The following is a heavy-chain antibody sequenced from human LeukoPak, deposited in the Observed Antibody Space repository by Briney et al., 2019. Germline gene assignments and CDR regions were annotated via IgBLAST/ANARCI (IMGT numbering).Heavy chain of an antibody. D-gene: IGHD2-2*01. CDR2: ISYDGSNK. J-gene: IGHJ4*02. V-gene: IGHV3-30-3*01. CDR3: ARATDPRHAPFDY. CDR1: GFTFSSYA. Sequence: PGRSLRLSCAASGFTFSSYAMHWVRQAPGKGLEWVAVISYDGSNKYYADSVKGRFTISRDNSKNTLYLQMNGLRAEDTAVYYCARATDPRHAPFDYWGQGTLVTVSS.